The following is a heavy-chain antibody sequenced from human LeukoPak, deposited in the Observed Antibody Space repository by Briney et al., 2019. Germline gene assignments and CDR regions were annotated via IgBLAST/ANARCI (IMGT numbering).Heavy chain of an antibody. V-gene: IGHV1-2*02. CDR3: ARDLIATVNVDY. D-gene: IGHD4-17*01. CDR2: INPNSGGT. J-gene: IGHJ4*02. CDR1: GYTFTGYY. Sequence: AASVKVSCKASGYTFTGYYMHWVRQAPGQGPEGMGWINPNSGGTNYAQKFQGRVTMTRDTSISTAYMELSRLRSDDTAVYYCARDLIATVNVDYWGQGTLITVSS.